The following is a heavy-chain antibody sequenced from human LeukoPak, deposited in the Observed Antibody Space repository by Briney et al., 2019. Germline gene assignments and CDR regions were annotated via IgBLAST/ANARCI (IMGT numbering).Heavy chain of an antibody. CDR2: IYPGDSDT. V-gene: IGHV5-51*01. J-gene: IGHJ6*02. CDR1: KYTFTDYG. D-gene: IGHD3-9*01. CDR3: ARHGPVDVLTAVSRGYGMHV. Sequence: GESLKISCKGYKYTFTDYGICWVRQMLGKGREWMGIIYPGDSDTRYSPSFRGQVTLSADKAINTVFLQWSSLKASDTATYYCARHGPVDVLTAVSRGYGMHVWAKGPRSPSP.